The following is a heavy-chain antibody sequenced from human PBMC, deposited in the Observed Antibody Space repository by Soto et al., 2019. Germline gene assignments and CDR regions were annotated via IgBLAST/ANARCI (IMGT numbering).Heavy chain of an antibody. CDR3: ASSGVVVVAATRPYYYGMDA. CDR2: IIPIFGTA. J-gene: IGHJ6*02. Sequence: QVQLVQSGAEVKKPGSSVKVSCKASGGTFSSYAISWVRQAPGQGLEWMGGIIPIFGTANYAQKFQGRVTITADESTSTAYMELSSLRSEDTAVYYCASSGVVVVAATRPYYYGMDAWGQGTTVTVSS. CDR1: GGTFSSYA. D-gene: IGHD2-15*01. V-gene: IGHV1-69*01.